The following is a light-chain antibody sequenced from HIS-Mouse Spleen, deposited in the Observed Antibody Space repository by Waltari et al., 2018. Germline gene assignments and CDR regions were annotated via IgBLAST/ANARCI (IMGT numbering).Light chain of an antibody. Sequence: EIVFTQSPATLSLSPGERATLSCRASPSVSSYLAWYQQKPGQAPRLLIYDASNRATGIPARFSGSGSGTDFTLTISSLEPEDFAVYYCQQRSNWPPYTFGQGTKLEIK. J-gene: IGKJ2*01. CDR3: QQRSNWPPYT. CDR1: PSVSSY. CDR2: DAS. V-gene: IGKV3-11*01.